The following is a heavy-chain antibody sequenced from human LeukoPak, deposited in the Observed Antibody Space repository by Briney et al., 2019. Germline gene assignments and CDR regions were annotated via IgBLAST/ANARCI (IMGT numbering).Heavy chain of an antibody. Sequence: SETLSLTCTVSGGSISSGGYYWSWIRQHPGKGLEWIGYIYYSGSTYYNPSLKSRVTISVDTSKNQFSLKLSSVTAADTAVYYCARGNSLRYYYDSSGYYLDYWGQGTLVTVSS. V-gene: IGHV4-31*03. CDR2: IYYSGST. CDR3: ARGNSLRYYYDSSGYYLDY. J-gene: IGHJ4*02. CDR1: GGSISSGGYY. D-gene: IGHD3-22*01.